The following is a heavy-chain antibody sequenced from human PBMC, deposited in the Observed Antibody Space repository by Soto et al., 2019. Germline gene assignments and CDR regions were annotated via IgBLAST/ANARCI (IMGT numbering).Heavy chain of an antibody. CDR3: ARLRDDSSGYYYYYYGMDV. J-gene: IGHJ6*02. CDR2: IIPIFGTA. CDR1: GGTFSSYA. D-gene: IGHD3-22*01. V-gene: IGHV1-69*13. Sequence: SVKVSCKASGGTFSSYAISWVRQAPGQGLEWMGGIIPIFGTANYAQKFQGRVTITADESTSTAYMELSSLRSEDTAVYYCARLRDDSSGYYYYYYGMDVWGQGTTVTVSS.